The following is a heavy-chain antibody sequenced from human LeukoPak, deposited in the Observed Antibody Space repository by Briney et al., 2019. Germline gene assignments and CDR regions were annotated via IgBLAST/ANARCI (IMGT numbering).Heavy chain of an antibody. CDR1: GGSFSGYY. CDR3: ARDLSVAVANNDY. J-gene: IGHJ4*02. Sequence: SETLSLTCAVYGGSFSGYYWSWIRQPPGKGLEWIGEINHSGSTNYNPSLKSRVTISVDTSKNQFSLKLSSVTAADTAVYYCARDLSVAVANNDYWGQGTLVTVSS. D-gene: IGHD6-19*01. CDR2: INHSGST. V-gene: IGHV4-34*01.